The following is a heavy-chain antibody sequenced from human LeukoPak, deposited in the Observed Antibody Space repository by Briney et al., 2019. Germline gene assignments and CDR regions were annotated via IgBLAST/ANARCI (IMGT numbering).Heavy chain of an antibody. D-gene: IGHD3-22*01. CDR2: IYYSGST. Sequence: SETLSLTCTFSGGSISSYYWSWIRQPPGKGLEWIGYIYYSGSTNYNPSLKSRVTISVDTSKNQFSLKLSSVTAADTAVYYCARHLGYYYDNSGLDAFDIWGQGTMVTVSS. CDR1: GGSISSYY. V-gene: IGHV4-59*08. CDR3: ARHLGYYYDNSGLDAFDI. J-gene: IGHJ3*02.